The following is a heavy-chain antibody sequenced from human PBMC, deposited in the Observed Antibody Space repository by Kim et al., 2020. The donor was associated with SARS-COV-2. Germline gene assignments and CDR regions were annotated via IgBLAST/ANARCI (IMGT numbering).Heavy chain of an antibody. D-gene: IGHD6-19*01. Sequence: SQTLSLTCAISGDSVSSNSAAWNWIRQSPSRGLEWLGRTYYRSKWYNDYAVSVKSRITINPDTSKNQFSLQLNSVTPEDTAVYYCAADTGSSGWPRNAFDIWGQGTMVTVSS. J-gene: IGHJ3*02. CDR2: TYYRSKWYN. CDR1: GDSVSSNSAA. CDR3: AADTGSSGWPRNAFDI. V-gene: IGHV6-1*01.